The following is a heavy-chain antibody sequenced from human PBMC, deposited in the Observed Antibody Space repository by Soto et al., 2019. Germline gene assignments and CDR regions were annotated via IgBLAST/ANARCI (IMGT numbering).Heavy chain of an antibody. Sequence: SETLSLTCIVSNGSISGHYWSWIRQPPGKGLEWIGYIYYSGSATYNPSLRSRVTISLDRSKNHFSLNLTSVTAADTAVYHCARESRLGYRFFDNWGQGILVTVSS. D-gene: IGHD5-12*01. J-gene: IGHJ4*02. V-gene: IGHV4-59*11. CDR3: ARESRLGYRFFDN. CDR2: IYYSGSA. CDR1: NGSISGHY.